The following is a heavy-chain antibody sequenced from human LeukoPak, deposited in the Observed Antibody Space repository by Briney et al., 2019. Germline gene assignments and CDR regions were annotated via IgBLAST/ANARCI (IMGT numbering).Heavy chain of an antibody. CDR1: GASIRTGDHY. D-gene: IGHD4-17*01. V-gene: IGHV4-39*07. J-gene: IGHJ5*02. CDR2: INQSGST. Sequence: PSETLSLTCTVSGASIRTGDHYWSWIRQPPGEGLEWIGDINQSGSTTYNPSLKSLVTILVDTSKNQFSLELTSVTAADTAVYYCARGYGDSRNYNWFDPWGQGTLVTVSS. CDR3: ARGYGDSRNYNWFDP.